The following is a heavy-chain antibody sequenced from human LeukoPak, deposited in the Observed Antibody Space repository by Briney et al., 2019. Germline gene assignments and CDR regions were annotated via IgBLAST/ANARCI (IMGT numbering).Heavy chain of an antibody. V-gene: IGHV1-46*01. D-gene: IGHD3-22*01. CDR2: INPSGGST. CDR1: GYTFTSYY. CDR3: AIPPGYYYDSSGPNDAFDI. J-gene: IGHJ3*02. Sequence: GASVKVSCKASGYTFTSYYMHWVRQAPGQGLEWMGIINPSGGSTSYAQKFQGRVTMTRDMSTSTVYMELSSLRSEDTAVYYCAIPPGYYYDSSGPNDAFDIWGQGTMVTVSS.